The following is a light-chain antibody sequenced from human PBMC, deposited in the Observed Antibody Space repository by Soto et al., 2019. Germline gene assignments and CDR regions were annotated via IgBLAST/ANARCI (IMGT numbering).Light chain of an antibody. CDR3: QQYNSYSVT. CDR2: KAS. Sequence: DIQMTQSPSTLSASVGDRVIITCRASQSISNWLAWYQQKPGKAPKVLIYKASTLESGVPSRFSGSGSGTEFTLTISSLQPDDFATYYCQQYNSYSVTFGQGTKVDIK. J-gene: IGKJ1*01. V-gene: IGKV1-5*03. CDR1: QSISNW.